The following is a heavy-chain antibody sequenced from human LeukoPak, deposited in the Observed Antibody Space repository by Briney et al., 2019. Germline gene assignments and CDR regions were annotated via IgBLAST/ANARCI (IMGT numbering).Heavy chain of an antibody. J-gene: IGHJ6*02. CDR1: GDSIRSGDSY. V-gene: IGHV4-39*02. Sequence: SETLSLTCSVSGDSIRSGDSYWGWIRQSPWTGLEWIGSIYYTGSPYYSPSLNSRRVTISVDTSKNQFSLKLNSVTAADTAVYYCRRGGLVRFDYYGMDVWGQGTTVTVSS. D-gene: IGHD3-22*01. CDR2: IYYTGSP. CDR3: RRGGLVRFDYYGMDV.